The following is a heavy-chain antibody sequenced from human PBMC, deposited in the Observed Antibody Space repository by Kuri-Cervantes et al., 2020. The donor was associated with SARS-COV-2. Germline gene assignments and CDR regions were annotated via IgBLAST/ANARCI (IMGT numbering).Heavy chain of an antibody. Sequence: GGSLRLSCAASGFTFSSYGMHWVRQAPGKGLEWVAFIRYDGSNKYYADSVKGRFTVSRDNSKNTLYLQMNSLRAEDTAAYYCAKDSLRRPFYYYYYYMDVWGKGTTVTVSS. CDR2: IRYDGSNK. J-gene: IGHJ6*03. CDR1: GFTFSSYG. V-gene: IGHV3-30*02. D-gene: IGHD4-17*01. CDR3: AKDSLRRPFYYYYYYMDV.